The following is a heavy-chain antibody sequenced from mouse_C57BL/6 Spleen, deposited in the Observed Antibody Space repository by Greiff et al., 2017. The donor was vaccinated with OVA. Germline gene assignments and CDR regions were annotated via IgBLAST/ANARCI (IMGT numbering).Heavy chain of an antibody. CDR2: IRSKSNNYAT. CDR1: GFSFNTYA. CDR3: VRAPYYAMDY. V-gene: IGHV10-1*01. J-gene: IGHJ4*01. Sequence: VQLKESGGGLVQPKGSLKLSCAASGFSFNTYAMNWVRQAPGKGLEWVARIRSKSNNYATYYADSVKDRFTISRDDSESMLYLQMNNLKTEDTAMYYCVRAPYYAMDYWGQGTSVTVSS.